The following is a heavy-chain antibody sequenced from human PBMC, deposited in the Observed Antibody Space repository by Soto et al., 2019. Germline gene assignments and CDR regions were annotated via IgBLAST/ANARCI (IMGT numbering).Heavy chain of an antibody. J-gene: IGHJ4*02. CDR2: ISGSGGST. D-gene: IGHD1-26*01. Sequence: PGKGLEWVSPISGSGGSTDYADSVKGRFPISTDNSKTRLYLQMNSLRARDTAGDYCAKDDIDLAMGNSDYWGQGTL. V-gene: IGHV3-23*01. CDR3: AKDDIDLAMGNSDY.